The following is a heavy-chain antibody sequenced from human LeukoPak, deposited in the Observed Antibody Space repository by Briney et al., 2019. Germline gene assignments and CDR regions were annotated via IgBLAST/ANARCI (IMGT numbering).Heavy chain of an antibody. CDR2: IYSGGGT. CDR1: RFTFSSNY. J-gene: IGHJ4*02. V-gene: IGHV3-66*01. CDR3: ARDLGSGFLQFDY. Sequence: GGSLRLSCAASRFTFSSNYMSWVRQAPGKGLEWVSVIYSGGGTYYADSVKGRFTISRDNSKNTLYLQINSLRAEDTAVYYCARDLGSGFLQFDYWGQGTLVTVSS. D-gene: IGHD6-19*01.